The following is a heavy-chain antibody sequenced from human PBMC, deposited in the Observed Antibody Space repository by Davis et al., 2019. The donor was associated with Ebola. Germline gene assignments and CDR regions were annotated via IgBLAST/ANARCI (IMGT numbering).Heavy chain of an antibody. CDR2: INAGNGNT. Sequence: ALVKVSCKASGYTFTSYAMHWVRQAPGQRLEWMGWINAGNGNTNYAQKLQGRVTMTTDTSTSTAYMELRSLRSDDTAVYYCARDRGMIAVAGTADYWGQGTLVTASS. CDR1: GYTFTSYA. V-gene: IGHV1-3*01. D-gene: IGHD6-19*01. J-gene: IGHJ4*02. CDR3: ARDRGMIAVAGTADY.